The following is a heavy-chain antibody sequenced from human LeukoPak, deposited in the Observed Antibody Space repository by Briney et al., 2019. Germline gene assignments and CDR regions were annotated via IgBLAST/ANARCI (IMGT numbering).Heavy chain of an antibody. V-gene: IGHV4-59*01. J-gene: IGHJ4*02. CDR2: ISYTGNT. CDR3: ARGKREDSNYRPFDD. CDR1: GGSTSSYY. Sequence: SETLSLTCTVSGGSTSSYYWSWIRQSPGNGLEWIGYISYTGNTNYNPSLNGRVTISLDTSKNHFSLKVTSATTADTAINYCARGKREDSNYRPFDDWGQGILVTVSS. D-gene: IGHD5-24*01.